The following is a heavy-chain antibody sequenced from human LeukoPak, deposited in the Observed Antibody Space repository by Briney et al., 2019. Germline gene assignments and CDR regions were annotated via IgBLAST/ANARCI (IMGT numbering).Heavy chain of an antibody. CDR2: INHSGST. CDR3: ARVWCSGGSCYSSRGAFDI. J-gene: IGHJ3*02. D-gene: IGHD2-15*01. Sequence: PSETLSLTCAVYGGSFSGYYWSRIRQPPGKGLEWIGEINHSGSTNYNPSLKSRVIISVDTSKNQFSLKLSSVTAADTAVYYCARVWCSGGSCYSSRGAFDIWGQGTMVTVSS. CDR1: GGSFSGYY. V-gene: IGHV4-34*01.